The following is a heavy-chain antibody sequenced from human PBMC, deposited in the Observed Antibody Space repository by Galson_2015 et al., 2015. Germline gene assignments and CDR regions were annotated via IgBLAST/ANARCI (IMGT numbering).Heavy chain of an antibody. Sequence: SLRLSCAASGFTFNTYAMTWVRQAPGKGLEWVSVISGTGVNTYYADSVRGRFTISRDNSKNTLYLQMNSLRAEDTAVYYCAKESVNYDILTGYYQPDYWGQGALVTVSS. V-gene: IGHV3-23*01. CDR1: GFTFNTYA. CDR2: ISGTGVNT. CDR3: AKESVNYDILTGYYQPDY. J-gene: IGHJ4*02. D-gene: IGHD3-9*01.